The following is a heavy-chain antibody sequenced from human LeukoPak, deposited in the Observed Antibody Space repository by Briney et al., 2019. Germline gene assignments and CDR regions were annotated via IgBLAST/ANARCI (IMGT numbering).Heavy chain of an antibody. CDR2: IYYSGST. Sequence: KASETLSLTCTVSGGSISSGGYYWSWIRQHPGKGLEWIGYIYYSGSTYYNPSLKSRVTISVDTSKNQFSLKLSSVTAADTAVYYCARRVDSSGPFDYWGQGTLVTVSS. J-gene: IGHJ4*02. V-gene: IGHV4-31*03. CDR3: ARRVDSSGPFDY. D-gene: IGHD3-22*01. CDR1: GGSISSGGYY.